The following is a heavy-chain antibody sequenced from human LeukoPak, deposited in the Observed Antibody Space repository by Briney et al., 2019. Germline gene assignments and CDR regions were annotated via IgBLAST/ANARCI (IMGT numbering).Heavy chain of an antibody. D-gene: IGHD3-10*01. CDR2: IRYDGSNK. CDR1: GFTFSSYG. CDR3: AVLLWFGELYYDAFDI. J-gene: IGHJ3*02. Sequence: PGGSLRLSCAASGFTFSSYGMHWVRQAPGKGLEWVAFIRYDGSNKYYADSVKGRFTISRDNSKNTLYLQMNSLRAEDTAVYYCAVLLWFGELYYDAFDIWGQGTMVTVSS. V-gene: IGHV3-30*02.